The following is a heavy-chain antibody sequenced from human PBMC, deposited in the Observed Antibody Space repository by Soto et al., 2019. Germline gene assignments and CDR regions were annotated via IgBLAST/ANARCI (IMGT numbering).Heavy chain of an antibody. V-gene: IGHV3-48*02. CDR1: GFTLSIYS. Sequence: PGGSLRLSCAASGFTLSIYSMNRVRQAPGKGLEWISYISTTSSTIYYTDSVEGRFTISRDDAKNSLYLQMNSLRDEDTAVYYCARELDYYGSGSPDAFDIWGQGTMVTVS. J-gene: IGHJ3*02. CDR3: ARELDYYGSGSPDAFDI. D-gene: IGHD3-10*01. CDR2: ISTTSSTI.